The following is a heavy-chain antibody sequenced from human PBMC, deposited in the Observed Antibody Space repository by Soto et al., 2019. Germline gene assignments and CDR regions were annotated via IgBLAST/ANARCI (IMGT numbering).Heavy chain of an antibody. CDR1: GDSVPSNTAS. CDR3: AKGDNLGPKTGYAFDP. D-gene: IGHD5-12*01. J-gene: IGHJ5*02. V-gene: IGHV6-1*01. CDR2: TYFRSKWYN. Sequence: PSQTLSLTCAISGDSVPSNTASWNWIRQSPSRGLEWLGRTYFRSKWYNDYAVSVKGRIIINPDTSNNQFSLQLNSVTPEDTAVYFCAKGDNLGPKTGYAFDPWGQGIMVTISS.